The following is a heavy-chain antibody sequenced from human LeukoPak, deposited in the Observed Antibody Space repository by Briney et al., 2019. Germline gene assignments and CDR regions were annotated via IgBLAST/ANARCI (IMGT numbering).Heavy chain of an antibody. J-gene: IGHJ4*02. CDR2: IRSKANRDAT. Sequence: GGSLRLSCAASEFSFSDSALQWVRQAYGKGQEWVGRIRSKANRDATAYAESIKGRFTVSRDDSKNTAYLQMNSLKTEDTAVYYCTGHSSSNGDYYFDSWGQGTPVTVSS. CDR1: EFSFSDSA. D-gene: IGHD4-17*01. CDR3: TGHSSSNGDYYFDS. V-gene: IGHV3-73*01.